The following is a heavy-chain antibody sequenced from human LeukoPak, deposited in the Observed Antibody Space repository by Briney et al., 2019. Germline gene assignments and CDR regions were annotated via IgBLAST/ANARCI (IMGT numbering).Heavy chain of an antibody. Sequence: GGSLRLSCAASGFTFSSNWMTWVRQVPGRGLEWVANIKPDGSEKYYVDSVKGRFTVSRDNARISLDLQMNSLRAEDTAIYYCARDYNWGQGTLVTVSS. D-gene: IGHD3-10*01. V-gene: IGHV3-7*04. CDR2: IKPDGSEK. CDR1: GFTFSSNW. J-gene: IGHJ4*02. CDR3: ARDYN.